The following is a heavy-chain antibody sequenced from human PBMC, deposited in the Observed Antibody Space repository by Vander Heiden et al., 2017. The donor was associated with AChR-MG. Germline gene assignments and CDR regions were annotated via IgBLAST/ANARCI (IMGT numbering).Heavy chain of an antibody. CDR2: LKPNSGRT. D-gene: IGHD2-8*02. CDR1: GYTFSTYE. J-gene: IGHJ4*02. Sequence: VQLVQAGAKGKNPGAAVKVSCTPSGYTFSTYEINGVRQATGQGLEWMGWLKPNSGRTADAQKFQSRVTMTRDTSIKTVYMELSGLRYEDTAVYYCARERGLVSSEPDYWGQGTMVTVSS. V-gene: IGHV1-8*02. CDR3: ARERGLVSSEPDY.